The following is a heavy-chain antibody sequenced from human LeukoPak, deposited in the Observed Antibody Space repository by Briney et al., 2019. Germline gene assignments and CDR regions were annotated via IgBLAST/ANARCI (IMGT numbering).Heavy chain of an antibody. CDR3: ARLTNSYGYEYYFDY. V-gene: IGHV1-69*13. D-gene: IGHD5-18*01. J-gene: IGHJ4*02. Sequence: SVKVSCKASGGPFSSYAISWVRQAPGQGLEWMGGIIPIFGTANYAQKFQGRVTITADESTSTAYMELSSLRSEDTAVYYCARLTNSYGYEYYFDYWGQGTLVTVSS. CDR1: GGPFSSYA. CDR2: IIPIFGTA.